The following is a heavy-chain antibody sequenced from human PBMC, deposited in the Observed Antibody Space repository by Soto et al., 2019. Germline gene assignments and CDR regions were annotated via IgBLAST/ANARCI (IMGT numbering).Heavy chain of an antibody. CDR3: ARDGGPHIQLWLRDYYGMDV. Sequence: PSETLSLTCTVSGGSVSSGSYYWSWIRQPPGKGLEWIGYIYYSGSTNYNPSLKSRVTISVDTSKNQFSLKLSSVTAADTAVYYCARDGGPHIQLWLRDYYGMDVWGQGTTVTVSS. D-gene: IGHD5-18*01. CDR2: IYYSGST. V-gene: IGHV4-61*01. J-gene: IGHJ6*02. CDR1: GGSVSSGSYY.